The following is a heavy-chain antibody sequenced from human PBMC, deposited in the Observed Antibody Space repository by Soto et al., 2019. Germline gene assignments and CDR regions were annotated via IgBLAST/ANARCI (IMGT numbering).Heavy chain of an antibody. V-gene: IGHV2-5*02. D-gene: IGHD3-3*01. Sequence: SGPTLVNPTQTLTLTCTFSGFSLSTSGVGVGWIRQPPGKALEWLALIYWDDYKRYSPSLKSRLTITKDTSKNQVVLTMTNMDPVDTATYYCAHIPFGVVTSVSTFWFDPWGQGTLVTVSS. CDR1: GFSLSTSGVG. CDR2: IYWDDYK. J-gene: IGHJ5*02. CDR3: AHIPFGVVTSVSTFWFDP.